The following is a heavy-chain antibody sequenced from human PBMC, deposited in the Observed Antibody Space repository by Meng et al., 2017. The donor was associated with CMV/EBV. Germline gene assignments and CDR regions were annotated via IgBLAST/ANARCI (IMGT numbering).Heavy chain of an antibody. Sequence: GESLKISCAASGFTVSSNYMSWVRQAPGKGLEWVSVIYSGGSTYYADSVKGRFTISRDNSKNTLYFQMNSLRAEDTAVYYCARGYYGSGRDYWGQGTLVTVSS. CDR1: GFTVSSNY. D-gene: IGHD3-10*01. CDR3: ARGYYGSGRDY. V-gene: IGHV3-53*01. CDR2: IYSGGST. J-gene: IGHJ4*02.